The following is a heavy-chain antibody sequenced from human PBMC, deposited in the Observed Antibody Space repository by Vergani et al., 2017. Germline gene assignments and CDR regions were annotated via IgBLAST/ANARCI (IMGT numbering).Heavy chain of an antibody. Sequence: EVQLLESGGGLVQPGGSLRLSCAASGFTFSSYAMSWVRQAPGKGLEWVSAISGSGGSTYYADSVKGRFTISRDNCKNTLYLQMNGLRAEETAVYYCAKTLRYFEQEYLDDWGQGTLVTVSS. J-gene: IGHJ4*02. D-gene: IGHD3-9*01. CDR1: GFTFSSYA. V-gene: IGHV3-23*01. CDR2: ISGSGGST. CDR3: AKTLRYFEQEYLDD.